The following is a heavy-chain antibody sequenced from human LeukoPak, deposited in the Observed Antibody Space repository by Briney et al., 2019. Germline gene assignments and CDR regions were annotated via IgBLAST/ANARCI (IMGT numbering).Heavy chain of an antibody. J-gene: IGHJ4*02. Sequence: GGSLRLYCAASGFTFSNAWLNWVRQAPGKGLEWVGHIKSKTDGGTTDYAAPVKGRFTISRDDSKNTRCLQMNSLKTEDTAVYYCTLPRGSGSYYDYWGQGTLVTVSS. CDR2: IKSKTDGGTT. CDR1: GFTFSNAW. D-gene: IGHD3-10*01. CDR3: TLPRGSGSYYDY. V-gene: IGHV3-15*01.